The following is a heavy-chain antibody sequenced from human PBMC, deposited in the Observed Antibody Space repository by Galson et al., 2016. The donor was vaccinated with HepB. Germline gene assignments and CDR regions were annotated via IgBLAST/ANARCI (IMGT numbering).Heavy chain of an antibody. V-gene: IGHV3-30*03. CDR1: GFSFRSYG. CDR3: ARDPGFRNGMNV. J-gene: IGHJ6*02. CDR2: ISYDGSNK. Sequence: SLRLSCAASGFSFRSYGMHWVRQAPGKGLEWVAVISYDGSNKFYSDSVKGRVTISRDNSKNSVFLQMNNLRAEDTAVYYCARDPGFRNGMNVWGQGTTVTVSS.